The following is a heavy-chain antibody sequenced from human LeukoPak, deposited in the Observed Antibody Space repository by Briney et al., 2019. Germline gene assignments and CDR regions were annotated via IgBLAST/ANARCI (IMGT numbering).Heavy chain of an antibody. D-gene: IGHD3-3*01. CDR3: ARDRAWNYFDY. CDR1: GFIFSSYA. J-gene: IGHJ4*02. V-gene: IGHV3-23*01. Sequence: GGSLRLSCAASGFIFSSYALSWVRQAPGKGLEWVSATSGNGAKTYYADSVKGRFTISRDNSKNTLYLQMDSLRAEDTAVYYCARDRAWNYFDYWGQGTLVTVSS. CDR2: TSGNGAKT.